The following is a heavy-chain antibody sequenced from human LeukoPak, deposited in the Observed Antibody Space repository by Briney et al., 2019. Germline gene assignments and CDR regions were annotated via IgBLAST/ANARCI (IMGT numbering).Heavy chain of an antibody. Sequence: SETLSLTCAVYGGSFSGYYWSWIRQPPGKGLEWIGYIYYSGSTYYNPSLKSRVTISVDTSKNQFSLKLSSVTAADTAVYYCASLHDYGDPWDYYYGMDVWGQGTTVTVSS. J-gene: IGHJ6*02. CDR2: IYYSGST. CDR1: GGSFSGYY. CDR3: ASLHDYGDPWDYYYGMDV. V-gene: IGHV4-34*09. D-gene: IGHD4-17*01.